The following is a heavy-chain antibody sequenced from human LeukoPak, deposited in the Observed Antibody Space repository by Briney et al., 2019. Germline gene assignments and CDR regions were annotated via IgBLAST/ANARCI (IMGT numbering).Heavy chain of an antibody. V-gene: IGHV3-21*01. CDR1: GFTFSSYS. CDR2: ISSSSYI. Sequence: GGSLRLSCAASGFTFSSYSMNWVRQAPGKGLEWVSSISSSSYIYYADSVKGRFTISRDNAKNSLYLQMNSLRAEDTAVYYCARGETAAAGRIDYWGQGTLVTVSS. J-gene: IGHJ4*02. D-gene: IGHD6-13*01. CDR3: ARGETAAAGRIDY.